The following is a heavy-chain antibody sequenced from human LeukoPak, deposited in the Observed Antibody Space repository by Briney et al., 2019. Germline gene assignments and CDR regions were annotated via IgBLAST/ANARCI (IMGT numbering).Heavy chain of an antibody. V-gene: IGHV3-30*18. CDR1: GFSISYYG. J-gene: IGHJ4*02. CDR2: ISYVGTNQ. CDR3: ANVLTGYSSSAPAN. Sequence: AGGSLRLSWAASGFSISYYGRRWGRQAPDRGLGWVAVISYVGTNQYYADSVKGRFTNSIDNAKHTLLLQINSLRAEDSAIYYCANVLTGYSSSAPANWGQGTLVTVSS. D-gene: IGHD6-19*01.